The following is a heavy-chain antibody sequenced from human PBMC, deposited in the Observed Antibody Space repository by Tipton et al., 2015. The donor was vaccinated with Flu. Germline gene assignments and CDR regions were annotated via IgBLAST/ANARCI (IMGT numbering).Heavy chain of an antibody. CDR2: IYCSGST. V-gene: IGHV4-59*01. Sequence: LRLSCTVSGGSISSYYWSWIRQPPGKGLEWIGYIYCSGSTNYNPSLKSRVTISVDTSKNQFSLKLSSVTAADTAVYYCARVGGSSYYYYGMDVWGQGTTVTVSS. D-gene: IGHD1-26*01. CDR1: GGSISSYY. J-gene: IGHJ6*02. CDR3: ARVGGSSYYYYGMDV.